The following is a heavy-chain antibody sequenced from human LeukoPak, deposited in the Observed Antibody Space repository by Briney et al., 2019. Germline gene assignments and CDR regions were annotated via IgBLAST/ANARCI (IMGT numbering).Heavy chain of an antibody. J-gene: IGHJ6*02. D-gene: IGHD6-13*01. Sequence: GASVKVSCKAPGYTFTSYGISWVRQAPGQGLEWMGWISAYNGNTNYAQKLQGRVTMTTDTSTSTAYMELRSLRSDDTAVYYCARVFDDKVEQQLIYYYYYGMDVWGQGTTVTVSS. CDR2: ISAYNGNT. V-gene: IGHV1-18*01. CDR1: GYTFTSYG. CDR3: ARVFDDKVEQQLIYYYYYGMDV.